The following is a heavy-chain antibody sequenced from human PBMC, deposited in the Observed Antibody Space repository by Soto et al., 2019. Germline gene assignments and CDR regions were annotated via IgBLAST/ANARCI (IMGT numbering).Heavy chain of an antibody. J-gene: IGHJ5*02. V-gene: IGHV4-59*01. CDR2: VSSSGST. Sequence: ETLSLSCTVSGGSINDYSWGWIRQPPGKGLEWLGPVSSSGSTKYTPSLQSRVTISVGTSKKQFSLKLNSVTAADTAVYYCARVCEHYNDRSGHDVNWFDPGGQATQVTVAS. CDR1: GGSINDYS. CDR3: ARVCEHYNDRSGHDVNWFDP. D-gene: IGHD3-22*01.